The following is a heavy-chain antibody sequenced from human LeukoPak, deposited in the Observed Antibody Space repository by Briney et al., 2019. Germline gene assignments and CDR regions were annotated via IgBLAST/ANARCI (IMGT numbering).Heavy chain of an antibody. Sequence: PGGSLRLSCTASGFTFSSYSMNWVRQAPGEGLEWVSYISSTSTNIYYADSVKGRFTISRDSAKNSLYLQMNSLRAEDSAVYYCARQKIATMTTRGDSYYGLDVWGQGTTVTVSS. CDR2: ISSTSTNI. J-gene: IGHJ6*02. CDR1: GFTFSSYS. CDR3: ARQKIATMTTRGDSYYGLDV. V-gene: IGHV3-48*01. D-gene: IGHD4-17*01.